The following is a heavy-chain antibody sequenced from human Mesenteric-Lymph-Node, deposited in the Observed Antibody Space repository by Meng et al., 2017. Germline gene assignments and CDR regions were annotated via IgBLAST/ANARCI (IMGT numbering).Heavy chain of an antibody. Sequence: GGLLRPSFAASGSTFSSFAMPWAPKAPGKGLEWVPVISYDGSNKYDADSVKARFTIPRDNSKNTLYLKMNSLRAENTVVYYCAREGYSSRWFEVLASYNGSDPWGQGTLVTVSS. CDR2: ISYDGSNK. CDR1: GSTFSSFA. CDR3: AREGYSSRWFEVLASYNGSDP. V-gene: IGHV3-30*04. J-gene: IGHJ5*02. D-gene: IGHD6-13*01.